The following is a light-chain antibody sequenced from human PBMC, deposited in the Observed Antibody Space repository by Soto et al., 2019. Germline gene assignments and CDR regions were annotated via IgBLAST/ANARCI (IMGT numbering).Light chain of an antibody. Sequence: QSVLTQPASVSGSPGQSITISCTGTSSDVGGYDYVSWYQLHPGKAPKLMVFEVSNRPSGVSYRFPGSKSGNTASLTISGLQAEDEADCFCSSYSISTADLFGTGTKVTVL. J-gene: IGLJ1*01. CDR2: EVS. CDR3: SSYSISTADL. V-gene: IGLV2-14*01. CDR1: SSDVGGYDY.